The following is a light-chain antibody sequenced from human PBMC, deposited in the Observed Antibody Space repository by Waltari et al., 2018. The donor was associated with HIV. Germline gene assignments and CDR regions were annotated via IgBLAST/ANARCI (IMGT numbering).Light chain of an antibody. V-gene: IGLV7-46*01. J-gene: IGLJ3*02. CDR2: DAT. Sequence: QAVVTQEPSLTVSPGGTVTLTCGSSTGPVTSGHHPYWFQQRPGQAPRTLIYDATNKFSWTPARFSGSLLGGIAALTLSGAQPDDEADYYCLLSYSGARPWVFGGGTKLTVL. CDR3: LLSYSGARPWV. CDR1: TGPVTSGHH.